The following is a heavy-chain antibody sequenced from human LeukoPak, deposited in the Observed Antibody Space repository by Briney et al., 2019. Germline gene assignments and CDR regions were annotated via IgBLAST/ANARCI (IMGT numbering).Heavy chain of an antibody. V-gene: IGHV1-18*01. J-gene: IGHJ4*02. Sequence: ASVKVSCKASGYTFTSYGISWVRQAPGQGLEWMGWISAYNGNTNYAQKLQGRVTMTTDTSTSTAYMELRSLRSDDTAVYYCATDHFGSSSGSLYYFDYWGQGTLVTVSS. D-gene: IGHD3-10*01. CDR1: GYTFTSYG. CDR2: ISAYNGNT. CDR3: ATDHFGSSSGSLYYFDY.